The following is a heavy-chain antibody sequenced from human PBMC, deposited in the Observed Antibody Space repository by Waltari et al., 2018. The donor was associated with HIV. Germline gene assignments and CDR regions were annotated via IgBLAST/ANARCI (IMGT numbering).Heavy chain of an antibody. CDR3: AKVDTHGYLPYN. J-gene: IGHJ4*02. Sequence: EVQLVESGGGLVKPGGSLRLSCAASGFTFSGHTMNWVRQAPVKGLEWFSSISSSDTYIDYVDSVQGRFTISRDNAKNSLYLQMNSLRVEDTAIYYCAKVDTHGYLPYNWGQGTLVTVSS. D-gene: IGHD5-12*01. CDR2: ISSSDTYI. V-gene: IGHV3-21*01. CDR1: GFTFSGHT.